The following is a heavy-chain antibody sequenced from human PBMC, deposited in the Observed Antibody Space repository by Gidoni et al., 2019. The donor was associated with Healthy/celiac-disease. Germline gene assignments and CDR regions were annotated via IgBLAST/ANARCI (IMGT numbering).Heavy chain of an antibody. J-gene: IGHJ6*02. CDR2: INPNRGGT. CDR3: ARDLFIAAAAWGYGMDV. CDR1: GYTFPGYY. V-gene: IGHV1-2*02. D-gene: IGHD6-13*01. Sequence: QVQLVQSGAEVKKPGASVKVSCKASGYTFPGYYMHWVRQAPGQGLEWMGWINPNRGGTNYAQKFQGRVTMTRDTSISTAYMELSRLRSDDTAVYYCARDLFIAAAAWGYGMDVWGQGTTVTVSS.